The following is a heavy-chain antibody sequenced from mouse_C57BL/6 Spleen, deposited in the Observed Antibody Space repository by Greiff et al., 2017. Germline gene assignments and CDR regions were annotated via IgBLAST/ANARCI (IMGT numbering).Heavy chain of an antibody. J-gene: IGHJ3*01. CDR2: IDPSDSET. CDR3: AREGAAQDFFAY. CDR1: GYTFTSYW. Sequence: VQLQQSGAELVRPGSSVKLSCKASGYTFTSYWMHWVKQRPIQGLEWIGNIDPSDSETHYNQKFKDKATLTVDKSSSTAYMQLSSLTSEDSAVYYCAREGAAQDFFAYWGQGTLVTVSA. V-gene: IGHV1-52*01. D-gene: IGHD3-2*02.